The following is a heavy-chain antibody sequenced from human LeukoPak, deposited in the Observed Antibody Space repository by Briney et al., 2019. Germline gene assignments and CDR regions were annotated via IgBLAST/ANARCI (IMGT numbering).Heavy chain of an antibody. D-gene: IGHD2-15*01. CDR1: GGTFSSYA. CDR3: ARGMNVRYCSGGSCYSLVDY. CDR2: IIPIFGTA. J-gene: IGHJ4*02. V-gene: IGHV1-69*01. Sequence: SVKVSCKASGGTFSSYAISWVRQAPGQGLEWLGGIIPIFGTANYAQKFQGRVTITADESTSTAYMELSSLRSEDTAVYYCARGMNVRYCSGGSCYSLVDYWGQGTLVTVSS.